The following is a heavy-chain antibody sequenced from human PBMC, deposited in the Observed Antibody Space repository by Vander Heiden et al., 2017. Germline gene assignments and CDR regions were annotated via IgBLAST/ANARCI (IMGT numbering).Heavy chain of an antibody. V-gene: IGHV1-69*10. CDR1: GGTFSSYA. J-gene: IGHJ6*02. D-gene: IGHD6-6*01. CDR2: IIPILGIA. CDR3: ARKAHSSASSYYYYYGMDV. Sequence: QVQLVQSGAEVKKPGSSVKVSCKASGGTFSSYAISWVRQAPGQGLEWLGGIIPILGIANYAQKFQGRGTITADKSTSTAYMELSSLRSEDTAVYYCARKAHSSASSYYYYYGMDVWGQGTTVTVSS.